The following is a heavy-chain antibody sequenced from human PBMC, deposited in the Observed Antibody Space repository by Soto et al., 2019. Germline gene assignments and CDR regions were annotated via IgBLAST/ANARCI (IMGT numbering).Heavy chain of an antibody. V-gene: IGHV4-4*02. CDR2: IYHSGST. Sequence: TSETLSLTCAVSGGSISSSNWWSWVRQPPGKGLEWIGEIYHSGSTNYNPSLKSRVTISVDKSKNQFSLKLSSVTAADTAVYYCARDISGWYRDYYYGMDVWGQGTTVTVSS. CDR1: GGSISSSNW. D-gene: IGHD6-19*01. CDR3: ARDISGWYRDYYYGMDV. J-gene: IGHJ6*02.